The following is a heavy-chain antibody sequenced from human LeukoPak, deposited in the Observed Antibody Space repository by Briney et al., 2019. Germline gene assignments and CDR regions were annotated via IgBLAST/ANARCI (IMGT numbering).Heavy chain of an antibody. Sequence: SVTLSLTCTVSGGSISSYYWSWIRQPPGKGLEWIGYIYYSGSTNYNPSLKSRVTVSVDTSKNQFSLKLSSVTAEDTAVYYCARESNGGLHGMDVWGQGTTVTVSS. J-gene: IGHJ6*02. CDR3: ARESNGGLHGMDV. CDR2: IYYSGST. V-gene: IGHV4-59*01. CDR1: GGSISSYY. D-gene: IGHD2-15*01.